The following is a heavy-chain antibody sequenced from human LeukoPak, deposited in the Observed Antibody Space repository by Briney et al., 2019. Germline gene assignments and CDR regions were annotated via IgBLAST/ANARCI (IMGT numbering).Heavy chain of an antibody. Sequence: SQTLSLTCVISGDSVSNNSASWNWIRQSPSRGLEWLGRTYYRSRWCKDYAVSVKSRITINPDTSKNQFSLQLNSVTPEDTAVYYCARWLTNWGQGTLVTVSS. CDR1: GDSVSNNSAS. V-gene: IGHV6-1*01. D-gene: IGHD3-9*01. J-gene: IGHJ4*02. CDR2: TYYRSRWCK. CDR3: ARWLTN.